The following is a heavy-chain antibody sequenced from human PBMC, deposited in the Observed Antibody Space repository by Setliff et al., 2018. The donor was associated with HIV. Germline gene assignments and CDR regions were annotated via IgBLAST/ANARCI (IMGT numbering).Heavy chain of an antibody. D-gene: IGHD3-3*01. Sequence: HPGGSLRLSCSVSGFIFSNYAMHWVRQAPGKGLEYVSAISTNGRSTYYTDSVKGRFTISRDNSKNTMYLQMSSPRVDDTAVYHCVRRYDYWSTDYTSPDPFDVWGQGTTVTVSS. CDR1: GFIFSNYA. CDR3: VRRYDYWSTDYTSPDPFDV. CDR2: ISTNGRST. J-gene: IGHJ3*01. V-gene: IGHV3-64D*09.